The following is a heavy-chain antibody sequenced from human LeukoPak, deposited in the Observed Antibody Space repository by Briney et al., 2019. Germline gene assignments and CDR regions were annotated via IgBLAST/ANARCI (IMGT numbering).Heavy chain of an antibody. CDR2: ISGSGGST. Sequence: PGESLGLSCAASGFTFSSYAMTWVRQAPGKGLEWVSGISGSGGSTYYTDSVKGRFTISRDNSKNTLYLQMNSLRAEDTAVYYCAKGQNPYYYDSSGYLAFDYWGQGTLVTVSS. CDR3: AKGQNPYYYDSSGYLAFDY. V-gene: IGHV3-23*01. D-gene: IGHD3-22*01. CDR1: GFTFSSYA. J-gene: IGHJ4*02.